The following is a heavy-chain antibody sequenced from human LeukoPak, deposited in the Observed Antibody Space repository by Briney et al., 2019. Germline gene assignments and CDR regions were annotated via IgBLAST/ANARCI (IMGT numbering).Heavy chain of an antibody. D-gene: IGHD3-10*01. CDR2: IYTSGST. CDR1: GGSISSYY. Sequence: SETLSLTCTVSGGSISSYYWSWIRQPAGKGLEWIGRIYTSGSTNYNPSLKSRVTMSVDTSKNQFSLKLSSVTAADTAVYYCARDQYYYGSGSYYYFDYWGQGTLVTVSS. V-gene: IGHV4-4*07. CDR3: ARDQYYYGSGSYYYFDY. J-gene: IGHJ4*02.